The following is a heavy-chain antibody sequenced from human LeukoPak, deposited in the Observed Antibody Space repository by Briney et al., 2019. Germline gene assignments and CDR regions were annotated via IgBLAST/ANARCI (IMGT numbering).Heavy chain of an antibody. CDR3: ARRKDYYDSSGYYRILDY. CDR1: GGSFSGYY. V-gene: IGHV4-34*01. J-gene: IGHJ4*02. CDR2: INHSGST. D-gene: IGHD3-22*01. Sequence: PSETLSLTCAVYGGSFSGYYWSWIRQPPGKGREWIGEINHSGSTNYNPSLKSRVTISVDTSKNQFSLKLSSATAAGTAVYYCARRKDYYDSSGYYRILDYWGQGTLVTVSS.